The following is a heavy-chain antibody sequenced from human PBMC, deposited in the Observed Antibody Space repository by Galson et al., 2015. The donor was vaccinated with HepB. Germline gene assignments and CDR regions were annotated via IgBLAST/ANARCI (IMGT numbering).Heavy chain of an antibody. CDR3: ARGAPVVSPSWFDP. CDR2: ISAYGGNT. CDR1: GYTFTISG. V-gene: IGHV1-18*04. Sequence: SVKVSCKASGYTFTISGISWVRQTPRQGLEWLGWISAYGGNTKYAQKYQGRITLTRDTSTSTAYMELSGLRSEDTAIYYCARGAPVVSPSWFDPWGQGSLVTVSS. J-gene: IGHJ5*02. D-gene: IGHD2-2*01.